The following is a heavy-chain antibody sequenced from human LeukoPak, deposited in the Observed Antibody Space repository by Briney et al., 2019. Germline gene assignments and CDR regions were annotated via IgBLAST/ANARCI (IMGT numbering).Heavy chain of an antibody. CDR3: ARSGPHGGWYYFDY. D-gene: IGHD6-19*01. V-gene: IGHV4-31*03. J-gene: IGHJ4*02. CDR2: IYDSGST. Sequence: SETLSLTCSVSGDSISSGGYYWSWIRQHPGKGLEWIGYIYDSGSTYNPSLKGRVTMSIDTSKSQSSLKPSSVTAADTAVYYCARSGPHGGWYYFDYWGQGTLVTVSS. CDR1: GDSISSGGYY.